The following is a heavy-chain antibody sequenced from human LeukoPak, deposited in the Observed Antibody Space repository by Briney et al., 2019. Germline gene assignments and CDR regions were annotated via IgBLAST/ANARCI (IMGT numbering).Heavy chain of an antibody. D-gene: IGHD3-22*01. CDR1: GGSISSYY. Sequence: PETLSLTCTVSGGSISSYYWSWIRQPPGKGLEWIGYIYYSGSTNYNPSLKSRVTISVDTSKNQFSLKLSSVTAADTAVYYCARGRGSYDSTGAYWGQGTLVTVSS. J-gene: IGHJ4*02. CDR2: IYYSGST. V-gene: IGHV4-59*01. CDR3: ARGRGSYDSTGAY.